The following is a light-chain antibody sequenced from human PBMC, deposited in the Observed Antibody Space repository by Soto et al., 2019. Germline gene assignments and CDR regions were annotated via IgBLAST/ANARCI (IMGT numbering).Light chain of an antibody. J-gene: IGLJ1*01. CDR1: SSDVGLYNY. CDR2: DVS. CDR3: NSYTSSDTYV. Sequence: QSALTQPASVSGSPGQSITISCTGTSSDVGLYNYVSWYRHLPGKAPELIIYDVSNRPSGVSNRFSGSKSANTASLTISGLQAEDEADYYCNSYTSSDTYVFGTGTKVTVL. V-gene: IGLV2-14*03.